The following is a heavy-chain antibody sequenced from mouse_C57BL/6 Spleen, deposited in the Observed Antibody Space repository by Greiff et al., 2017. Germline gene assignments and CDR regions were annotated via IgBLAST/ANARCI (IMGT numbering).Heavy chain of an antibody. CDR3: ATGSNYYGSRTSWFAY. D-gene: IGHD1-1*01. V-gene: IGHV5-16*01. J-gene: IGHJ3*01. Sequence: EVKVVESEGGLVQPGSSMKLSCTASGFTFSDYYMAWVRQVPEKGLEWVANINYDGSSTYYLDSLKSRFIISRDNAKNILYLQMSSLKSEDTATYYCATGSNYYGSRTSWFAYWGQGTLVTVSA. CDR2: INYDGSST. CDR1: GFTFSDYY.